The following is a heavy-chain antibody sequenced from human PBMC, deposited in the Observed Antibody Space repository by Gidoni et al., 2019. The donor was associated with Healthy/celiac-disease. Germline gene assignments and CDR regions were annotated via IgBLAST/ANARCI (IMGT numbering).Heavy chain of an antibody. CDR3: ARVSKTKREWELLRGYWYFDL. J-gene: IGHJ2*01. CDR2: IYHSGST. CDR1: GYSISSGYY. V-gene: IGHV4-38-2*01. D-gene: IGHD1-26*01. Sequence: QVQLQESGPGLVKPSETLSLTCAVSGYSISSGYYWGWIRQPPGKGLEWIGSIYHSGSTYYNPSLKSRVTISVDTSKNQFSLKLSSVTAADTAVYYCARVSKTKREWELLRGYWYFDLWGRGTLVTVSS.